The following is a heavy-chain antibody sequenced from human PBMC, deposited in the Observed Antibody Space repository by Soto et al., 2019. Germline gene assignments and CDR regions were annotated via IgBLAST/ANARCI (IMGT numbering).Heavy chain of an antibody. Sequence: ASVKVSCKASGYTFTSYAMHWVRQAPGQRLEWMGWINAGNGNTKYSQKFQGRVTITRDTSASTAYMELSSLRSEDTAVYYCAREYDILTGYWAVYYWGQGTLVTVSS. D-gene: IGHD3-9*01. CDR2: INAGNGNT. V-gene: IGHV1-3*01. CDR3: AREYDILTGYWAVYY. J-gene: IGHJ4*02. CDR1: GYTFTSYA.